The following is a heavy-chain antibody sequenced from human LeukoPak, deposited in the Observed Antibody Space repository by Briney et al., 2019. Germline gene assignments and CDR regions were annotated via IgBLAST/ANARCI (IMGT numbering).Heavy chain of an antibody. Sequence: SETLSLTCTVSGGSISSSTFYWGWIRQPPGKGLEWIGSLYYSGSTYYNPSLKSRVTISVDTSKNQFSLKLSSVTAADTAVYYCARRDLQAPLRQWFVSKWKVIDYWGQGTLVTVSS. CDR2: LYYSGST. CDR3: ARRDLQAPLRQWFVSKWKVIDY. CDR1: GGSISSSTFY. D-gene: IGHD3-22*01. V-gene: IGHV4-39*01. J-gene: IGHJ4*02.